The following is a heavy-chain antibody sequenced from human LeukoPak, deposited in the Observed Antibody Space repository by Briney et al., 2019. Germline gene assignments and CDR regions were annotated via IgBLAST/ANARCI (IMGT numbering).Heavy chain of an antibody. J-gene: IGHJ4*02. D-gene: IGHD3-9*01. CDR2: IRYDGSNK. V-gene: IGHV3-30*02. CDR1: GFTFSSYG. Sequence: GGSLRLSCAASGFTFSSYGMHWVRQAPGKGLEWVAFIRYDGSNKYYADSVKGRFTISRDNSENTLYLQMNSLRAEDTAVYYCAKALAYYDILTGCDYWGQGTLVTVSS. CDR3: AKALAYYDILTGCDY.